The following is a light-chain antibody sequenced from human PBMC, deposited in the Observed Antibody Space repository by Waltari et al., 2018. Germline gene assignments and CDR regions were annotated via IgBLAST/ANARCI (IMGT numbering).Light chain of an antibody. CDR1: SRDVGCYHY. CDR2: DVS. Sequence: QSALTQPASVSGSPGLSVPVSCTGTSRDVGCYHYVSWYQQHPGKAPKLMIYDVSTRPSGVPDRFSGSKSGNTASLTISGLQAEDEADYYCCSYAGSYTYVFGTGTKVTVL. CDR3: CSYAGSYTYV. J-gene: IGLJ1*01. V-gene: IGLV2-11*01.